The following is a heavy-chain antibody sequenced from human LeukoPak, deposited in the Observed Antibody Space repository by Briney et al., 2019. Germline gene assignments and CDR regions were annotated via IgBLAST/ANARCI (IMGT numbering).Heavy chain of an antibody. J-gene: IGHJ4*02. CDR1: GFTFSSYA. V-gene: IGHV3-23*01. CDR2: ISGSGGST. D-gene: IGHD4-17*01. Sequence: GSLRLSCAASGFTFSSYAMSWVHQAPGKGLEWVSAISGSGGSTYYADSVKGRFTISRDNSKNTLDLQMNSLRAEDTAVYYCAKDDYGDYGGFDYWGQGTLVTVSS. CDR3: AKDDYGDYGGFDY.